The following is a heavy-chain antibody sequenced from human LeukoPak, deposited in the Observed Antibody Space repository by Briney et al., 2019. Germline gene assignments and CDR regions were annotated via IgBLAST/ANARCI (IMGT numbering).Heavy chain of an antibody. Sequence: PSETLSLTCTVSGGSISSYYWSWIRQPPGKGLEWIGYIYYSGSTNYNPSLKNRVTISVDTSKNQFSLKLSSVTAADTAVYYCARDASLLWFGELLPNWFDPWGQGTLVTVSS. CDR1: GGSISSYY. CDR3: ARDASLLWFGELLPNWFDP. D-gene: IGHD3-10*01. V-gene: IGHV4-59*01. J-gene: IGHJ5*02. CDR2: IYYSGST.